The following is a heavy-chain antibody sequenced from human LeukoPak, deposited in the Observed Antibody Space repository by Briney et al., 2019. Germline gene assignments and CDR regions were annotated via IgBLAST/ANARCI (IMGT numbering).Heavy chain of an antibody. Sequence: GGSLRLSCAAYGFTFTSYAMSWVRQAPXXGLEWVSAISASGDSTYYADSVKVRFTISRDNSKNTLYLQMNSLRAEDTAVYYCAKDRWGIYSSSSDYWGQGTLVTVSS. D-gene: IGHD6-6*01. CDR1: GFTFTSYA. CDR2: ISASGDST. CDR3: AKDRWGIYSSSSDY. V-gene: IGHV3-23*01. J-gene: IGHJ4*02.